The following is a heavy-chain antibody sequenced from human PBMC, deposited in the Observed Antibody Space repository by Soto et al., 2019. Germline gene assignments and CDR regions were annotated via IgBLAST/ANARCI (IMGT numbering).Heavy chain of an antibody. D-gene: IGHD6-6*01. V-gene: IGHV3-30-3*01. Sequence: GGSLRLSCAASGFTFSSYAMHWVRQAPGKGLEWVAVISYDGSNKYYADSVKGRFTISRDNSKNTLYLQMNSLRAEDTAGYYCARGAYRGSSGPHYYYDMEVWGQGATATVSS. J-gene: IGHJ6*02. CDR2: ISYDGSNK. CDR1: GFTFSSYA. CDR3: ARGAYRGSSGPHYYYDMEV.